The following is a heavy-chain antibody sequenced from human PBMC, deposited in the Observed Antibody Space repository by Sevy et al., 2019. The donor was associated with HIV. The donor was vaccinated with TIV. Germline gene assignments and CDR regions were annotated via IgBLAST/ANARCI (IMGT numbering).Heavy chain of an antibody. CDR3: ARRVRDGRGYYFDY. D-gene: IGHD1-26*01. J-gene: IGHJ4*02. CDR1: GGSISTSSYY. V-gene: IGHV4-39*07. CDR2: IYYSGST. Sequence: SETLSLTCTVSGGSISTSSYYWAWIRQPPGKGLEWIGTIYYSGSTYYNPSLKSRVTVSVDTSKNQFSLKLSSVTAADTAVYYCARRVRDGRGYYFDYWGQGTLVTVSS.